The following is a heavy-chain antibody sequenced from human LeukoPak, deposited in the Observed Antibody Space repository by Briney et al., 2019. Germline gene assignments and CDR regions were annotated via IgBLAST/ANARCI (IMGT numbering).Heavy chain of an antibody. CDR1: GYTFTGYY. Sequence: ASVKVSCKASGYTFTGYYMHWVRQAPGQGLEWMGIINPSGGSTSYAQKFQGRVTMTRDTSTSTVYMELSSLRSEDTAVYYCARDVRITMVRGVNYYYYYYMDVWGKGTTVTISS. V-gene: IGHV1-46*01. CDR2: INPSGGST. CDR3: ARDVRITMVRGVNYYYYYYMDV. J-gene: IGHJ6*03. D-gene: IGHD3-10*01.